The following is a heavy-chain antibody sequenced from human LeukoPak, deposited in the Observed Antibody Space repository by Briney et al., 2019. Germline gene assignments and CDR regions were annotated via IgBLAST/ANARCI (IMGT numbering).Heavy chain of an antibody. D-gene: IGHD6-19*01. V-gene: IGHV1-46*01. J-gene: IGHJ5*02. CDR2: INPSGGRT. Sequence: ASVKVSCKASGYTFTSYYMHWVRHAPEQGLEWMGIINPSGGRTSYAQKFQGRVTMTRDTSTSTVYMEPISLRSEDTAVYYCARASAVAGIGTNWFDPWGQGTLVTVSS. CDR3: ARASAVAGIGTNWFDP. CDR1: GYTFTSYY.